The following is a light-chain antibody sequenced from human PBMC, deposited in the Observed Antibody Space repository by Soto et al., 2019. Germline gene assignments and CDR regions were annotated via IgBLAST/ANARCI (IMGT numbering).Light chain of an antibody. CDR1: QAVISGY. V-gene: IGKV3-20*01. CDR2: GVS. Sequence: EIVLTQSPGALSLSPGEGATLSCRASQAVISGYLAGYQQKHGQAPRLLMYGVSSRPTGISDMFSCSVYGTEFTLTITRLEPEDFAMYYCKQYSVPPFNFGQGTKLQIK. CDR3: KQYSVPPFN. J-gene: IGKJ2*01.